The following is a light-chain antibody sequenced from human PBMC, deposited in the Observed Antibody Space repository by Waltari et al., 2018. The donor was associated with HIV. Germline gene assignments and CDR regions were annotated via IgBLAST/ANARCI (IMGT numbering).Light chain of an antibody. J-gene: IGLJ3*02. Sequence: QSVLTQPPSVSAAPGQKVTISCSGSSPAIGSYSVSRYQQFPGTAPRRLIFDTYKRPSGIPDRFSASKSGTSATLDITGLQTGDEADYYCATWDNSLSIGVFGGGTKLTVL. CDR2: DTY. CDR1: SPAIGSYS. V-gene: IGLV1-51*01. CDR3: ATWDNSLSIGV.